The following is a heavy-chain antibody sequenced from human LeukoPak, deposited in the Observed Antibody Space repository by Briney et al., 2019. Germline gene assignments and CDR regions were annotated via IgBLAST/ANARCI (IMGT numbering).Heavy chain of an antibody. Sequence: PGGSLRLSCAASGFTFSSYSMNWVRQAPGKGLEWVSSISSSSSYICYADSVKGRFTISRDNAKNSLYLQMNSLRAEDTAVYYCARDRAKRGIAVAGTSFDYWGQGTLVTVSS. CDR1: GFTFSSYS. V-gene: IGHV3-21*01. CDR2: ISSSSSYI. J-gene: IGHJ4*02. CDR3: ARDRAKRGIAVAGTSFDY. D-gene: IGHD6-19*01.